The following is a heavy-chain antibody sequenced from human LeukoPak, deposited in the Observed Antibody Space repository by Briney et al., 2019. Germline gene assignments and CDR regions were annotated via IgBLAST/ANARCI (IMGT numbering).Heavy chain of an antibody. D-gene: IGHD3-22*01. Sequence: PSETLSLTCTVSGGSTSSYYWSWIRQPPGKGLEWIGYIYYSGSTNYNPSLKSRVTISVDTSKNQFSLKLSSVTAADTAVYYCARMDRMIVVALDYWGQGTLVTVFS. J-gene: IGHJ4*02. CDR1: GGSTSSYY. CDR2: IYYSGST. CDR3: ARMDRMIVVALDY. V-gene: IGHV4-59*08.